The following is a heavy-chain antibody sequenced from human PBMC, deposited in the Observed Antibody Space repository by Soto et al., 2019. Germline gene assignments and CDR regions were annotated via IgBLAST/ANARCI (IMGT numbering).Heavy chain of an antibody. D-gene: IGHD6-6*01. CDR2: INAKNGDT. V-gene: IGHV1-2*02. J-gene: IGHJ4*02. CDR3: ARPTAARELVY. Sequence: QVQVVQSGAEVKEPGASVRVSCKASGYTFTDYYLHWVRQAPGQGLEWMGWINAKNGDTSYSQDFQDRVTMTRDTAISTAFMELTSLRSDDTAIYYCARPTAARELVYWGQGPPVTVSA. CDR1: GYTFTDYY.